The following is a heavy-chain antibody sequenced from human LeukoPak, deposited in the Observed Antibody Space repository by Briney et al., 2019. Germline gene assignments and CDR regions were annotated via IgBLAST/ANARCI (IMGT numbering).Heavy chain of an antibody. J-gene: IGHJ4*02. CDR1: GFTFSSYS. Sequence: PGGSLRLSCAASGFTFSSYSMNWVRQAPGKGLEWVSSISSSSSYIYYADSVKGRFTISRDNAKNSLYLQMNSLRAEDTAVYCCASTPWGFSYYFDYWGQGTLVTVSS. D-gene: IGHD7-27*01. CDR2: ISSSSSYI. V-gene: IGHV3-21*01. CDR3: ASTPWGFSYYFDY.